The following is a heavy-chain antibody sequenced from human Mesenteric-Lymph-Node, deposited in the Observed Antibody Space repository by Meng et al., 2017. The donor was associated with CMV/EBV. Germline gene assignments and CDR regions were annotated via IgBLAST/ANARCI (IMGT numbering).Heavy chain of an antibody. Sequence: GGSLRLSCAASGFTFSSYAMSWVRQAPGKGLEWVAILTPDGRDTYYVDSVKGRFTISRDNAKDSLYLQMNSLRAEDTALYYCARVPRSDLAYWGQGTLVTVSS. CDR1: GFTFSSYA. V-gene: IGHV3-7*01. CDR2: LTPDGRDT. J-gene: IGHJ4*02. CDR3: ARVPRSDLAY.